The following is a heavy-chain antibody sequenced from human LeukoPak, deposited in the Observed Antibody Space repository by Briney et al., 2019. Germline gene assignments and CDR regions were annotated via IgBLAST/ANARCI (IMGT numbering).Heavy chain of an antibody. V-gene: IGHV4-38-2*02. Sequence: SETLSLTCAVYGGSFSGYYWGWIRQPPGKGLEWIGSIYHSGSTYYNPSLKSRVTISVDTSKNQFSLKLSPVTAADTAVYYCARDSIAVAFDPWGQGTLVTVSS. CDR2: IYHSGST. CDR3: ARDSIAVAFDP. D-gene: IGHD6-19*01. CDR1: GGSFSGYY. J-gene: IGHJ5*02.